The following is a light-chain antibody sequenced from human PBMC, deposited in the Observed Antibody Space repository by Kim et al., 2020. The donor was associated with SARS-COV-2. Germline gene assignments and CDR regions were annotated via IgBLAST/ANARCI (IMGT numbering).Light chain of an antibody. J-gene: IGLJ3*02. V-gene: IGLV1-40*01. Sequence: QRVTISCTGSSSNIGAGYDVHWYQQLPGTAPKLLIYGNSNRPSGVPDRFSGSKSCTSASLAITGLQAEDEADYYCQSYDSSLSGSVFGGGTKLTVL. CDR1: SSNIGAGYD. CDR3: QSYDSSLSGSV. CDR2: GNS.